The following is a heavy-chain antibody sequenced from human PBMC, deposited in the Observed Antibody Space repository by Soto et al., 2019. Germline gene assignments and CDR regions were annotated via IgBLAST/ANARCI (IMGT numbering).Heavy chain of an antibody. D-gene: IGHD3-10*01. V-gene: IGHV4-30-2*01. CDR2: IYHSGST. Sequence: PSETLSLTCAVSGGSISSGGYSWSWIRQPPGKGLEWIGYIYHSGSTYYNPSLKSRVTISVDRSKNQFSLKLSSVTAADTAVYYCARARVVRGVITAYYFDHWGQGTLVTVSS. J-gene: IGHJ4*02. CDR3: ARARVVRGVITAYYFDH. CDR1: GGSISSGGYS.